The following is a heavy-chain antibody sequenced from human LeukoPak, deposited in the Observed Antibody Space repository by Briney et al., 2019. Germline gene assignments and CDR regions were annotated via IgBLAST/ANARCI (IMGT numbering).Heavy chain of an antibody. CDR2: INSDGINT. Sequence: PGGSLRLSCAASGFTFSNYWMHWVRQAPGKGLVWVSRINSDGINTSYADSVKGRFTISRDDSKNTLYLQMNSLRAEDTAVYYCAKAASKRTDYGDYAFYYYMDVWGKGTTVTISS. J-gene: IGHJ6*03. CDR1: GFTFSNYW. V-gene: IGHV3-74*01. CDR3: AKAASKRTDYGDYAFYYYMDV. D-gene: IGHD4-17*01.